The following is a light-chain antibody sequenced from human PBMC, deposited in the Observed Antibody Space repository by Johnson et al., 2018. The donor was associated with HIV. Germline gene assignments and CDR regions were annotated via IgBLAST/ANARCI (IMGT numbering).Light chain of an antibody. Sequence: QSVLTQPPSVSAAPGQKVTISCSGTNSNIGNNFVSWYQQFPGTAPRLLIYENNKRPSGIPDRFSGSKSGTSATLDITGLQTGDEGDYYCGAWDSSLNAYVFGTGTKVTVL. J-gene: IGLJ1*01. CDR3: GAWDSSLNAYV. V-gene: IGLV1-51*02. CDR2: ENN. CDR1: NSNIGNNF.